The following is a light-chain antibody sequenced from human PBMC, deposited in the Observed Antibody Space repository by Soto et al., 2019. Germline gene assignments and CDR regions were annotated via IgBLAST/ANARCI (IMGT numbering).Light chain of an antibody. CDR1: SSNIGAGYD. CDR2: DNI. V-gene: IGLV1-40*01. CDR3: QSYDSSLSAYV. J-gene: IGLJ1*01. Sequence: QSALTQAPSVSGAPGQRVSISCTGSSSNIGAGYDVHWYQQLPGTAPKLLIYDNINRPSGVPDRFSGSTSGTSASLAITGLQADDEADYYCQSYDSSLSAYVFGTGTKVTVL.